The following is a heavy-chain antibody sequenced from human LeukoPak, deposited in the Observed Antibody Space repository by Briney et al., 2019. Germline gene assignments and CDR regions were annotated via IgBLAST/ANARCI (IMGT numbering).Heavy chain of an antibody. D-gene: IGHD6-19*01. Sequence: GGSLRLSCAASGFTVSNNDMSWVRQAPGKGLEWVSVIYSGGSTYYADSVKGRFTISRDNSKNTLYLQMNSLRAEDTAVYYCARDGLGLAPPEWYFDLWGRGTLVTVSS. CDR3: ARDGLGLAPPEWYFDL. J-gene: IGHJ2*01. CDR1: GFTVSNND. CDR2: IYSGGST. V-gene: IGHV3-53*01.